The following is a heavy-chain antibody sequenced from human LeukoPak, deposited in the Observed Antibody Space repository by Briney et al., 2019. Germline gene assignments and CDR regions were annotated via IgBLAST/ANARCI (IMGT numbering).Heavy chain of an antibody. D-gene: IGHD1-1*01. CDR3: ARAPRGTDVPFDY. V-gene: IGHV4-59*01. CDR2: IYYSGST. J-gene: IGHJ4*02. Sequence: SETLSLTCTVSGGPISSYYWSWIRQPPGKGLEWIGYIYYSGSTNYNPSLKSRVTISVDTSKNQFSLKLSSVTAADTAVYYCARAPRGTDVPFDYWGQGTLVTVSS. CDR1: GGPISSYY.